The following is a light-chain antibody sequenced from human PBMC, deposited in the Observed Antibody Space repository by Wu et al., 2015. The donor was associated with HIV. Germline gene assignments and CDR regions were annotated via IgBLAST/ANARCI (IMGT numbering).Light chain of an antibody. CDR1: QSAPGQ. CDR3: QQSRTIPYT. Sequence: DIQMTQSPSSLSASVGDRVTITCRASQSAPGQLNWYQQIPGKAPKLLIYGASILQSGVPSRFSGSGPGTDFTFTISSLQPEDVATYYCQQSRTIPYTFGQGTKLDIK. J-gene: IGKJ2*01. V-gene: IGKV1-39*01. CDR2: GAS.